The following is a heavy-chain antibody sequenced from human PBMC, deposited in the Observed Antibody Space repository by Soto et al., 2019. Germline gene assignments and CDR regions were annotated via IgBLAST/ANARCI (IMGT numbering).Heavy chain of an antibody. CDR2: ISGSGGTI. CDR1: GFTFNTYA. J-gene: IGHJ3*01. Sequence: GGSLRLSCAASGFTFNTYAMNWVRQAPGKGLEWVASISGSGGTINYADSVKGRFTTSRDTSKNTLYLQMNSLSAEDTAVYYCAKGFIVVVTAIRPDDNFDVWGQGTMVTVSS. D-gene: IGHD2-21*02. CDR3: AKGFIVVVTAIRPDDNFDV. V-gene: IGHV3-23*01.